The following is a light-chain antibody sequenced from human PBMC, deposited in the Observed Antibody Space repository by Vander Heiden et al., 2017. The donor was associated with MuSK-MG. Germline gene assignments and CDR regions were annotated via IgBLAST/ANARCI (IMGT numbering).Light chain of an antibody. V-gene: IGLV3-1*01. CDR2: KDD. CDR1: KLGDKY. Sequence: SYELTQPPSVSVSPGQTASITCSGDKLGDKYASWYQQKPGQSPVLGIYKDDKRPSGITERFSGSNSGNTVTLSVSGTQAMDEAYYYCQVWDSSSVVFGGGTKLTVL. CDR3: QVWDSSSVV. J-gene: IGLJ2*01.